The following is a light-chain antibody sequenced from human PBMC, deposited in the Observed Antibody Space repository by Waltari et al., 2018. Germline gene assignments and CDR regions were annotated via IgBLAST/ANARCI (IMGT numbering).Light chain of an antibody. J-gene: IGLJ1*01. V-gene: IGLV2-14*03. CDR1: SSDVGAYKD. CDR3: SSYTTTSTYV. CDR2: DVN. Sequence: QSALTQPASVSGSPGQSITISCAGTSSDVGAYKDVAWYQQHSGKAPKRIISDVNNRPSGVSNRFSGSKSGNTASLIISGLQADDEADYYCSSYTTTSTYVFGTGTTVSVL.